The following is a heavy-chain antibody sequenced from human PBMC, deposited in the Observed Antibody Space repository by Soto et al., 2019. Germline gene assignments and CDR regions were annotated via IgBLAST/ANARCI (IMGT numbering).Heavy chain of an antibody. CDR1: GGTFSSYT. J-gene: IGHJ4*02. CDR2: IIPILGIA. D-gene: IGHD6-19*01. V-gene: IGHV1-69*08. Sequence: QVQLVQSGAEVKKPGSSVKVSCKASGGTFSSYTISWVRRAPGQGLEWMGRIIPILGIANYAQKFQGRVTITADKSTSTAYMELSSLRSEDTAVYYCARDEPSIAVAMGYWGQGTLVTVSS. CDR3: ARDEPSIAVAMGY.